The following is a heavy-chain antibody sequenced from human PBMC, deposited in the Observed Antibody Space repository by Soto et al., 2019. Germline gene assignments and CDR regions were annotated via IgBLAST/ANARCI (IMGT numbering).Heavy chain of an antibody. V-gene: IGHV1-69*12. Sequence: QVQLVQSGAEVKKPGSSVKVSCKASGGTFSSYAISWVRQAPGQGLEWMGGIIPIFDTANYAQKFHGRVTLTADESTRPAYMELSSLRSEDTAVYYYAIDTSRAVAGTWGQGTLVTVSS. J-gene: IGHJ4*02. CDR3: AIDTSRAVAGT. D-gene: IGHD6-19*01. CDR2: IIPIFDTA. CDR1: GGTFSSYA.